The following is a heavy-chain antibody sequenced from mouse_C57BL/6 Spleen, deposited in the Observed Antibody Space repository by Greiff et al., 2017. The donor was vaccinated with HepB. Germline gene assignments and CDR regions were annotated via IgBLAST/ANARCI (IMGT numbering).Heavy chain of an antibody. V-gene: IGHV6-3*01. CDR2: IRLKSDNYAT. D-gene: IGHD1-1*01. Sequence: EVKVEESGGGLVQPGGSMKLSCVASGFTFSNYWMNWVRQSPEKGLEWVAQIRLKSDNYATHYAESVKGRFTISRDDSKSSVYLQMNNLRAEDTGIYYCTAGYYYGSSYAMDYWGQGTSVTVSS. CDR3: TAGYYYGSSYAMDY. CDR1: GFTFSNYW. J-gene: IGHJ4*01.